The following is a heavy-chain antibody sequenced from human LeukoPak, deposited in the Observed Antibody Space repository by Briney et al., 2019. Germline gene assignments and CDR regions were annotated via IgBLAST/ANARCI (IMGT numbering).Heavy chain of an antibody. CDR2: VNHSGST. CDR1: VGSFSGYY. D-gene: IGHD3-3*01. V-gene: IGHV4-34*01. CDR3: ARVEKTDYDFWSGSKSSVAAFDI. J-gene: IGHJ3*02. Sequence: SETLSLTCAVYVGSFSGYYWSWIRQPPGKGLEWIGEVNHSGSTNYNPSLKSRVTISVDTSKNQFSLKLSSVTAADTAVYYCARVEKTDYDFWSGSKSSVAAFDIWSQGTKVTVSP.